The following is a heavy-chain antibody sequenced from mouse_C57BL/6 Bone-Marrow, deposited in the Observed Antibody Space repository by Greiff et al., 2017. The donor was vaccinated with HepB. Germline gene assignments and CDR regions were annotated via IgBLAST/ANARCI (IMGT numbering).Heavy chain of an antibody. CDR2: INPSTGGT. CDR1: GYSFTGYY. Sequence: EVQLQESGPELVKPGASVKISCKASGYSFTGYYMNWVKQSPERSLEWIGEINPSTGGTTSNQKFKAKATLTVDKSSSTAYMQLKSLTSEDSAVYYCARRDYYGSSNWYFDVWGTGTTVTVSS. CDR3: ARRDYYGSSNWYFDV. D-gene: IGHD1-1*01. V-gene: IGHV1-42*01. J-gene: IGHJ1*03.